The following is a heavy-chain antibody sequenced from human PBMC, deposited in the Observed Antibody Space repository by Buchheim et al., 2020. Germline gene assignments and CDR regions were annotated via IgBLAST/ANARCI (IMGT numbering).Heavy chain of an antibody. CDR3: TRVIRLYGDASHEDYLDY. J-gene: IGHJ4*02. CDR2: TYYSGNT. V-gene: IGHV4-39*01. D-gene: IGHD4-17*01. Sequence: QLQLQESGPGLVKTSETLSLTCTVSGGSISTSNYYWGWIRQPPGKGLEWIGTTYYSGNTYYNPSLKSRVTISVDTSKNQFSLNLRSVTAADTALYFCTRVIRLYGDASHEDYLDYWGQGSL. CDR1: GGSISTSNYY.